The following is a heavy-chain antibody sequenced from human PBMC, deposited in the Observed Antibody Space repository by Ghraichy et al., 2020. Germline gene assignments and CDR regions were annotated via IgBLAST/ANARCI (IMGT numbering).Heavy chain of an antibody. CDR2: INHSGST. Sequence: TLSLTCAVSGGSFSGFYWTWIRQPPGKGLEWIGEINHSGSTNYNRSLKSRITISVDTSKNQFSLKLSSVTAADTAVYYCARDDDGVWDYWGQGTLVTVSS. CDR3: ARDDDGVWDY. D-gene: IGHD3-16*01. CDR1: GGSFSGFY. V-gene: IGHV4-34*01. J-gene: IGHJ4*02.